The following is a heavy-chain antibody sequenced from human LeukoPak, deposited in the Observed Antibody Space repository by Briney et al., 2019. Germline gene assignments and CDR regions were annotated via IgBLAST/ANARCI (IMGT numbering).Heavy chain of an antibody. D-gene: IGHD6-19*01. Sequence: GGSLRLSCAASGFTFSDYYMSWIRQAPGKGLEWVSYISSSGSTIYYADSVKGRFTISRDNAKNSLYLQMNSLRAEDTAVYYCAGNIAVAGTSTGIDYWGQGTLVTVSS. CDR3: AGNIAVAGTSTGIDY. V-gene: IGHV3-11*04. CDR2: ISSSGSTI. CDR1: GFTFSDYY. J-gene: IGHJ4*02.